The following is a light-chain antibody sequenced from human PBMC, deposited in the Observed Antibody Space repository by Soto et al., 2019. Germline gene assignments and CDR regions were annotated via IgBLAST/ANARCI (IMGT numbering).Light chain of an antibody. CDR1: NSDVGGYDY. CDR3: SSFTNSNTWV. Sequence: QSALTQPASVSGSPGQSINIYCTGTNSDVGGYDYVSWYKQYPGQAPKVIIYEVTYRPSGVSARFSGSKSGTTASLTISDLQTEDEADSYCSSFTNSNTWVFGGGTQLTVL. CDR2: EVT. V-gene: IGLV2-14*01. J-gene: IGLJ7*01.